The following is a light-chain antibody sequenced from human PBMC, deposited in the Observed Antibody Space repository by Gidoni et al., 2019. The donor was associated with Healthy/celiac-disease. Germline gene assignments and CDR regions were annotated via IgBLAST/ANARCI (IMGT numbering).Light chain of an antibody. CDR1: SSNIGSNT. CDR3: AAWDDSLNGPV. Sequence: QSVLTQPPSASGTPGQRVTISCSGSSSNIGSNTVNWYQLLPGTGPKLLIYSNNQRPSGVPDRFSGSKSGTSASLAISGLQSEDEADYYCAAWDDSLNGPVFGGGTKLTVL. CDR2: SNN. J-gene: IGLJ2*01. V-gene: IGLV1-44*01.